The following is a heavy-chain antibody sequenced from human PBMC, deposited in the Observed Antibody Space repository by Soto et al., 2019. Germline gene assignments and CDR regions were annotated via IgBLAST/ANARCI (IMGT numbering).Heavy chain of an antibody. CDR2: IYYSGST. V-gene: IGHV4-39*01. CDR1: GGSISSSSYY. Sequence: QLQLQESGPGLVKPSETLSLTCTVSGGSISSSSYYWGWIHQPPGKGLEWIGSIYYSGSTYYNPSLKSRVTISVDTSKNQFSLKLSSVTAADTAVYYCARQVAQGWFDPWGQGTLVTVSS. J-gene: IGHJ5*02. CDR3: ARQVAQGWFDP.